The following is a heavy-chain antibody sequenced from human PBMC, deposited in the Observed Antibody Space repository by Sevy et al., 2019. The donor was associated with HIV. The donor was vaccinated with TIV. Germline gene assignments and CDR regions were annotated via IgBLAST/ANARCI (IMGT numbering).Heavy chain of an antibody. J-gene: IGHJ3*02. CDR2: IYAGGST. Sequence: GESLRLSCAASGLSVSRNYLSWVRQAPGKGLGWVQVIYAGGSTYYADSVKGRFTVSRDKAKNTLYYQMNSLRAEDTAVYYCASQRGIGAFDIWGQGTMVTVSS. CDR3: ASQRGIGAFDI. V-gene: IGHV3-53*01. CDR1: GLSVSRNY. D-gene: IGHD1-26*01.